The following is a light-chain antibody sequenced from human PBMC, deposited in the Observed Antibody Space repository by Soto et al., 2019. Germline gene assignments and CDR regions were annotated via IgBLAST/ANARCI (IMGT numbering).Light chain of an antibody. J-gene: IGLJ1*01. CDR3: SSYTTISTYV. V-gene: IGLV2-14*01. CDR2: DVR. Sequence: GRTRPPSVLGPPGQSITFSCTGTSSVVGGYNYVSWYQQHPGKAPKLMIYDVRNRPSGVSNRFSGSKSVNTASLTISGLQAEDEADYYCSSYTTISTYVFGTGTKVTVL. CDR1: SSVVGGYNY.